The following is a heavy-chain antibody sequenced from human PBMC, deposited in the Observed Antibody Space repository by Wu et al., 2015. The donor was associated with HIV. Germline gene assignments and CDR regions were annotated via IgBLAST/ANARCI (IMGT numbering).Heavy chain of an antibody. CDR1: GGSFRSQP. CDR3: ARDRDNGYSAPLRGYFDY. V-gene: IGHV1-69*13. J-gene: IGHJ4*02. D-gene: IGHD1-26*01. CDR2: IFPLFGTT. Sequence: QVQLVQSGAEVKKPGSSVKVSCKTSGGSFRSQPISWVRQAPGQGLEWMGKIFPLFGTTNYAQDFQGRVTITADESTSTAYVEVNSLRSEDTAVYYCARDRDNGYSAPLRGYFDYWGQGTLVTVSS.